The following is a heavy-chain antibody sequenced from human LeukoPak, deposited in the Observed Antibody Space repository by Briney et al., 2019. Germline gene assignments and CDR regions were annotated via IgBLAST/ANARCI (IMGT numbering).Heavy chain of an antibody. Sequence: GASVKVSCKASGYTFTSYGISWVRQAPGQGLEWMGWISAYNGNTNYAQKLQGRVTMTTDTSTSTAYMELRSLRSDDTAVYYCASSLPKAYCGGDCYFNFDYWGQGTLVTVSS. J-gene: IGHJ4*02. CDR2: ISAYNGNT. V-gene: IGHV1-18*01. CDR3: ASSLPKAYCGGDCYFNFDY. D-gene: IGHD2-21*02. CDR1: GYTFTSYG.